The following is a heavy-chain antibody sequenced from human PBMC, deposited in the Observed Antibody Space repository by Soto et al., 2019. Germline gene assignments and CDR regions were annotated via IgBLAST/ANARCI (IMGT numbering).Heavy chain of an antibody. D-gene: IGHD3-16*01. CDR2: IRSKAYGVTT. Sequence: PGGSLRLSCTTSGFTFSDYAISWFRQAPGKGLEWVGVIRSKAYGVTTDYAASVKGRFAISRDDSKDTAYLERNSVTTEDTAVYFCAKYTFVSRYSFFGIDVWGHGTTVTVSS. CDR1: GFTFSDYA. CDR3: AKYTFVSRYSFFGIDV. V-gene: IGHV3-49*03. J-gene: IGHJ6*02.